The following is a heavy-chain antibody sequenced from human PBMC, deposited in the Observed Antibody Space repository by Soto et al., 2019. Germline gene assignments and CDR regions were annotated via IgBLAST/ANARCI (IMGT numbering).Heavy chain of an antibody. J-gene: IGHJ4*01. CDR2: IGTSGTPV. CDR3: ARDPAPDSSGWYYFDY. D-gene: IGHD6-19*01. CDR1: GFTFKTYN. Sequence: EVQLEESRGALVQPGGSLRLSCAASGFTFKTYNMNWVRQDPGKGLEWASYIGTSGTPVYYADSVKGRFTISRDNAKKSLFLQMHSLRDEDTALYFCARDPAPDSSGWYYFDYWGHGTLVTVSS. V-gene: IGHV3-48*02.